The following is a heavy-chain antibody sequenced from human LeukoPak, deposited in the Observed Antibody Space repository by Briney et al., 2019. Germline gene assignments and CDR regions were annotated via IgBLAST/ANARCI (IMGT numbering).Heavy chain of an antibody. V-gene: IGHV1-69*04. CDR3: ARASLWGVNHFDY. Sequence: GSSVKVSCKASGGTFSSYAISWVRQAPGQGLEWMGRIIPILGIANYAQKFQGSVTITADKSTSTAYMELSSLRSEDTAVYYCARASLWGVNHFDYWGQGTLVTVSS. CDR1: GGTFSSYA. D-gene: IGHD2/OR15-2a*01. J-gene: IGHJ4*02. CDR2: IIPILGIA.